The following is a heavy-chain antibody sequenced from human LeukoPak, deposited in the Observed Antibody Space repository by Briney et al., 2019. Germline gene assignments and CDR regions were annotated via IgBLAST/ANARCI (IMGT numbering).Heavy chain of an antibody. Sequence: PGGSLRLSCAASGFTFSSYEMNWVRQAPGKGLEWVSYISSSGSTIYYADSVKGRFTISRDNAKNSLYLQMNSLRAEDTAVYYCARVDFDWLLADAFDIWGQGTMVTVSS. CDR1: GFTFSSYE. D-gene: IGHD3-9*01. CDR2: ISSSGSTI. J-gene: IGHJ3*02. CDR3: ARVDFDWLLADAFDI. V-gene: IGHV3-48*03.